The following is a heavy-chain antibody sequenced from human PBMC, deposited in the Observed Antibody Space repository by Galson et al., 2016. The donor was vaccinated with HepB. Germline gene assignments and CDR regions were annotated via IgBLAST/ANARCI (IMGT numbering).Heavy chain of an antibody. D-gene: IGHD6-19*01. Sequence: SLRLSCAVSGFTFSRSGMPWVRQAPGKGLEWVAVIWSDGSNGYYADSVQGRFTISRDNSKNTLFLQMNSLRAEDTAVYFCARDPHASGWAAYYFDAWGQGTLVTVSS. J-gene: IGHJ5*02. CDR3: ARDPHASGWAAYYFDA. CDR2: IWSDGSNG. CDR1: GFTFSRSG. V-gene: IGHV3-33*01.